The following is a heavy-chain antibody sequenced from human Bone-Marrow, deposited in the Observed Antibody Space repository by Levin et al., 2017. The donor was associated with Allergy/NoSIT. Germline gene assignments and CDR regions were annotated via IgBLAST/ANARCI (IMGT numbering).Heavy chain of an antibody. CDR1: GFKFNDYA. D-gene: IGHD6-13*01. CDR3: AKDGYSSSWYTDY. CDR2: ITWNSETR. V-gene: IGHV3-9*01. Sequence: GGSLRLSCAASGFKFNDYAMHWVRQAPGKGLEWVSGITWNSETRAYADSVRGRFTISRDNVKNSVYLQMNSLRGDDTALYYCAKDGYSSSWYTDYWGQGTLVTVSS. J-gene: IGHJ4*02.